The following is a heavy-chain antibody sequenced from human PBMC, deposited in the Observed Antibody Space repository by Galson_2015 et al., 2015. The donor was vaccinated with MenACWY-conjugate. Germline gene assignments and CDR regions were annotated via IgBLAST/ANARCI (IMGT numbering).Heavy chain of an antibody. V-gene: IGHV5-51*01. CDR2: IYPSDSDT. CDR3: ARQGSSSSWFDP. D-gene: IGHD6-6*01. J-gene: IGHJ5*02. CDR1: GYRFTNSW. Sequence: QSGAEVTKPGESLPISCKASGYRFTNSWIAWVRQMPGKGLEWMGIIYPSDSDTRYSPSFQGQVTISADKSIDTAYLQWSSLKASDTAMYYCARQGSSSSWFDPWGQGTLVTVSS.